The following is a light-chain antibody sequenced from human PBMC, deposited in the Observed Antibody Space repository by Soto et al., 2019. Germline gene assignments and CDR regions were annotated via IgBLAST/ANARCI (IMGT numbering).Light chain of an antibody. CDR1: QSVATN. CDR3: QQYNNWPRT. J-gene: IGKJ1*01. CDR2: DAS. Sequence: EIVMTQSLATLSVSPGERATLSCRASQSVATNLAWYQQKPGQAPGLLIFDASTRATGIPGRFSGSGSGTEFTLTISSVQSEDSAVYYFQQYNNWPRTFGQGTKVEIK. V-gene: IGKV3-15*01.